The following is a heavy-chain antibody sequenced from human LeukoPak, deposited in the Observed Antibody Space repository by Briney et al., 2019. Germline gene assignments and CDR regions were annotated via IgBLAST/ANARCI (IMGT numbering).Heavy chain of an antibody. CDR3: AKGLYSYNSSGFPA. D-gene: IGHD3-22*01. Sequence: GGSLRLSCVASGFTFSSYGMHWVRQAPGKGLEWVAFIQYDGSKNYYADYVKGRFTISGDNSKNTLYMQMNSLRPEDTAVYYCAKGLYSYNSSGFPAWGQGTLVTVSS. CDR1: GFTFSSYG. V-gene: IGHV3-30*02. J-gene: IGHJ5*02. CDR2: IQYDGSKN.